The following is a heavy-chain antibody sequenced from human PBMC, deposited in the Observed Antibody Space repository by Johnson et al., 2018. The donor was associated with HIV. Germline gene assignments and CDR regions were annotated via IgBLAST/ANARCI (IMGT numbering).Heavy chain of an antibody. CDR3: AIIPPGGAGKGADAFDI. D-gene: IGHD1-26*01. CDR1: RFTFSSND. Sequence: VQLVESGGGVVRPGGSLRLSCAASRFTFSSNDMHWVRQATGKGLEWVSTIGPGGDTYYPGSVKGRFTISREHAKNSLYLQMNSLRAGDTAVYYCAIIPPGGAGKGADAFDIWGQGTMVTVSS. V-gene: IGHV3-13*01. J-gene: IGHJ3*02. CDR2: IGPGGDT.